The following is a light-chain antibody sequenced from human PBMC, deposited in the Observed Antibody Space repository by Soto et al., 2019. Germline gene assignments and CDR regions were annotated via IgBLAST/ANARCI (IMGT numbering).Light chain of an antibody. J-gene: IGKJ4*01. CDR2: DAS. V-gene: IGKV1-13*02. Sequence: AIQLTQSPSSLSASVGDRVTITCRASQGINTALAWYQQKPGKAPNLLIYDASSLESGVPSRFSGSGSGTDFTLTISGLQPEDFASYYCQQYNTYFALSFGGGTRVDVK. CDR3: QQYNTYFALS. CDR1: QGINTA.